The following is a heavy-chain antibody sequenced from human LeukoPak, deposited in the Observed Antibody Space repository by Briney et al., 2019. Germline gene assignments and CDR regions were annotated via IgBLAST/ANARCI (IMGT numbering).Heavy chain of an antibody. Sequence: GGSLRLSCAASGFTFNSYWMSWVRQAPGKGLEWVANIKQDGSEKYYVDSVKGRFTISRDNAKNSLYLQMNSLRAEDTAVYYCARYYYDSSGYPSLFDYWGQGTLFTVSS. J-gene: IGHJ4*02. D-gene: IGHD3-22*01. CDR3: ARYYYDSSGYPSLFDY. CDR1: GFTFNSYW. CDR2: IKQDGSEK. V-gene: IGHV3-7*01.